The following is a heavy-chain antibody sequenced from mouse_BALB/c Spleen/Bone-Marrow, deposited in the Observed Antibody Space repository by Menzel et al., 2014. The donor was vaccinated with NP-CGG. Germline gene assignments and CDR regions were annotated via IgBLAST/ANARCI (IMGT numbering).Heavy chain of an antibody. J-gene: IGHJ4*01. Sequence: EVQLVESGGGLVQPGGSLRLSCTTSGFTFTDYYMSWVRPPPGKALEWLAFIRNKANGYTTEYSASVKGRFTISRDNSQSILYLQMNTLRAEDSATCYCARFPMDYWGQGTSVAVSS. CDR1: GFTFTDYY. CDR3: ARFPMDY. CDR2: IRNKANGYTT. V-gene: IGHV7-3*02.